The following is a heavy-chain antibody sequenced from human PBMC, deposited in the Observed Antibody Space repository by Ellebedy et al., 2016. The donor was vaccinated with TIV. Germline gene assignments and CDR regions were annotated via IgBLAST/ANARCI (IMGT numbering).Heavy chain of an antibody. V-gene: IGHV3-23*01. D-gene: IGHD3-16*02. CDR3: AKDIALFDY. Sequence: PGGSLRLSCAASGFTFSSYAMSRVRQAPGKGLEWVSGISASGDSTYYAGSVRGRFTISRDNSKNTLSLQMHSLRAEDTAVYYCAKDIALFDYWGQGILVTVSS. CDR2: ISASGDST. J-gene: IGHJ4*02. CDR1: GFTFSSYA.